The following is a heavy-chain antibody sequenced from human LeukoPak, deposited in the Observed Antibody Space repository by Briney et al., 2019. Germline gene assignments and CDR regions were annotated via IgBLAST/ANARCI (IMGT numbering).Heavy chain of an antibody. CDR2: ISWNSGSI. J-gene: IGHJ4*02. CDR3: AKEGGGNSMYYFDY. Sequence: PGGSLRLSCAASGFTFDDYAMHWVRQAPGKGLEWVSGISWNSGSIGYADSVKGRFTISRDNAKNSLYLQMNSLRAEDTALYYCAKEGGGNSMYYFDYWGQGTLVTVSS. D-gene: IGHD4-23*01. V-gene: IGHV3-9*01. CDR1: GFTFDDYA.